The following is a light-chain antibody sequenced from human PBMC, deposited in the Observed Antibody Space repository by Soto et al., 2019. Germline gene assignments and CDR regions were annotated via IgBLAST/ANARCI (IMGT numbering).Light chain of an antibody. J-gene: IGKJ4*02. CDR3: MQGTYWSRLT. Sequence: EVVMTQSPLSLPVTLGQPASISCRSSQSLVYSDGNTYLNWFHQRPGQSPRRLIYKVSNWDFGVTDRFSGSGSGTDFTMKISREEADDVWVYYCMQGTYWSRLTFGGGTMVVIK. V-gene: IGKV2D-30*01. CDR2: KVS. CDR1: QSLVYSDGNTY.